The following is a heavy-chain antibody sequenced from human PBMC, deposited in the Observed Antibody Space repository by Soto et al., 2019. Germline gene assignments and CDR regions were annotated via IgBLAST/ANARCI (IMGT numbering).Heavy chain of an antibody. V-gene: IGHV3-21*01. CDR2: ISSTTNYI. Sequence: EVQLVESGGGLVKPGGSLRLSCAASGFTFTRYSMNWVRQAPGKGLEWVSSISSTTNYIYYADSMKGRFTVSRDNAKNSVHLDMNSLSAEDTAVYYCARESEDLTSNFDYWGQGTLVTVSS. CDR1: GFTFTRYS. CDR3: ARESEDLTSNFDY. J-gene: IGHJ4*02.